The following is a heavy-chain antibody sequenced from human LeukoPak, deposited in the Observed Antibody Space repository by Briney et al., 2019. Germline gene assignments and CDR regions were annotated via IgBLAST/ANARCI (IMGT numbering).Heavy chain of an antibody. CDR1: GGSISSGSYY. Sequence: PSQTLSLTCTVSGGSISSGSYYWSWLRQPAGKGLEWIGRIYTSESTNYNPSLKSRVTISVDTSRNQFSLKLNSVTAADTAVYYCARDYCTSTTCPNWFDPWGQGTLVTVSS. CDR2: IYTSEST. J-gene: IGHJ5*02. CDR3: ARDYCTSTTCPNWFDP. D-gene: IGHD2-2*01. V-gene: IGHV4-61*02.